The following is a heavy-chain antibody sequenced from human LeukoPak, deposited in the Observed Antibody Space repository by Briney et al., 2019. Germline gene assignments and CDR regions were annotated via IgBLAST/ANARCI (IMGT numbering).Heavy chain of an antibody. CDR2: FSFNGEST. J-gene: IGHJ3*02. V-gene: IGHV3-23*01. D-gene: IGHD1-26*01. CDR1: GFTFSSYA. Sequence: GGSRRLSCAASGFTFSSYAMTWVRQAPGKGLEGFSSFSFNGESTYYADSAKGRFTISRDNGKNSLYLQMNSLRAEDTAVYYCARVSATSFDAFDIWGQGTMVTVSS. CDR3: ARVSATSFDAFDI.